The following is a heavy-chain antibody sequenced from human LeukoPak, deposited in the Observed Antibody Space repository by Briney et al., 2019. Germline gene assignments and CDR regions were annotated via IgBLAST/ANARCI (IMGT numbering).Heavy chain of an antibody. J-gene: IGHJ4*02. CDR1: GFTFSRYG. CDR2: ISYDGSNK. Sequence: GGSLRLSCAASGFTFSRYGMHWLRQAPDKGLEWVAVISYDGSNKYYVDSVKGRFTISKDNSKNTLYLQMNSLRAEDTAVYYCAKDRDILTGYLDYWGQGTLVTVSS. D-gene: IGHD3-9*01. CDR3: AKDRDILTGYLDY. V-gene: IGHV3-30*18.